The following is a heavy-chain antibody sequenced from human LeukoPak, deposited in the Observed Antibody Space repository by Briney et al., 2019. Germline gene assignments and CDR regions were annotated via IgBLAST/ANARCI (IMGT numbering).Heavy chain of an antibody. V-gene: IGHV1-69*04. CDR3: ARDLPRVAVAGNVHPVDTT. CDR1: GGTFSSYT. D-gene: IGHD6-19*01. CDR2: IIPILGIA. J-gene: IGHJ5*02. Sequence: ASVKVSCKASGGTFSSYTISWVRQAPGQGLEWMGRIIPILGIANYAQKFQGRVTITADKSTSTAYMELSSLRSEDTAVYYCARDLPRVAVAGNVHPVDTTWGQGTLVTVSS.